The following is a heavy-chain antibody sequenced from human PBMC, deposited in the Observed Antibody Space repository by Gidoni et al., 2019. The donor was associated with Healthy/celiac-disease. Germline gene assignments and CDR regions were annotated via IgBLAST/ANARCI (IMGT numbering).Heavy chain of an antibody. CDR3: ARERERAFDY. CDR2: IWYDGSNT. J-gene: IGHJ4*02. Sequence: LEWVAVIWYDGSNTYYADSVKGRFTISRDNSKNTLYLQMNSLRAEDTAVYYCARERERAFDYWGQGTLVTVSS. V-gene: IGHV3-33*01. D-gene: IGHD1-26*01.